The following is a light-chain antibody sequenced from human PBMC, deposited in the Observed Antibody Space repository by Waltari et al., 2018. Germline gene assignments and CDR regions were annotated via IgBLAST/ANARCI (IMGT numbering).Light chain of an antibody. CDR1: RSDVGAYNY. Sequence: QSALTQPASVSGSPGPSITISCSGSRSDVGAYNYFSWYHQHPGKAPKLIISEVSNRPSGVSNRFSGSKSGNTASLTISGLQAEDEADYYCSSFTTTNSWLFGGGTKVTVL. V-gene: IGLV2-14*01. CDR2: EVS. J-gene: IGLJ3*02. CDR3: SSFTTTNSWL.